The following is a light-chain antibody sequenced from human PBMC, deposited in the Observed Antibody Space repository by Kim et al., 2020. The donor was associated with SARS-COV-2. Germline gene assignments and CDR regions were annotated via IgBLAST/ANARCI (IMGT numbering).Light chain of an antibody. CDR3: AAWDDSLSGSWV. CDR2: SNN. Sequence: QRVTISCSGSSSNIGSNYVYWYQQLPGTAPKLLIYSNNQRPSGVPDRFSGSKSGTSASVAISGLRSEDEADYYCAAWDDSLSGSWVFGGGTKLTVL. J-gene: IGLJ3*02. V-gene: IGLV1-47*02. CDR1: SSNIGSNY.